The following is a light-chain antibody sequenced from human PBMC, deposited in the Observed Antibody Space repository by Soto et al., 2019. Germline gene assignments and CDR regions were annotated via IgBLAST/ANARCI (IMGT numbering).Light chain of an antibody. Sequence: EIVMTQSPATLSVSPXERATLSCRASQSVSSNLAWYQQKPGQAPRLLIYGASTRATGIPARFSGSGSGTEFTLTISSLQSEDFAVYYCQHYNNWPLTFGGGTKVDIK. CDR3: QHYNNWPLT. V-gene: IGKV3-15*01. J-gene: IGKJ4*01. CDR1: QSVSSN. CDR2: GAS.